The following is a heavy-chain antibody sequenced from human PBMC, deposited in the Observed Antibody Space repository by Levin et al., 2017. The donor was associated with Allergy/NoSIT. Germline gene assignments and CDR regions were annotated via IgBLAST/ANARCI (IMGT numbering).Heavy chain of an antibody. D-gene: IGHD5-18*01. Sequence: SQTLSLTCTVSGGSISSYYWSWIRQPPGKGLEWIGYIYYSGSTNYNPSLKSRVTISVDTSKNQFSLKLSSVTAADTAVYYCARVGGGGDTAISGPWFDPWGQGTLVTVSS. V-gene: IGHV4-59*01. CDR1: GGSISSYY. J-gene: IGHJ5*02. CDR3: ARVGGGGDTAISGPWFDP. CDR2: IYYSGST.